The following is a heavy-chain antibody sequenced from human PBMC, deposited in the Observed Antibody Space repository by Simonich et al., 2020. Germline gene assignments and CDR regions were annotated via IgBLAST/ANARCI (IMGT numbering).Heavy chain of an antibody. CDR2: IWYDGSNK. D-gene: IGHD2-15*01. Sequence: QVQLVESGGGVVQPGRSLRLSCAASGFTFSSYGMHWVRQAPGKGLEWVAGIWYDGSNKYYADSVKGRFTISRDNSKNTLYLQMNSLRAEDTAVYYCARDRNCSGGSCYYFDYWGQGTLVTVSS. CDR3: ARDRNCSGGSCYYFDY. J-gene: IGHJ4*02. V-gene: IGHV3-33*01. CDR1: GFTFSSYG.